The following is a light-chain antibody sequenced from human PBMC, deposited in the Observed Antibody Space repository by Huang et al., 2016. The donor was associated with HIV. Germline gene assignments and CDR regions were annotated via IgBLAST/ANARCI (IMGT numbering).Light chain of an antibody. CDR2: GAS. CDR3: QLYRGSLT. V-gene: IGKV3-20*01. Sequence: EIVLTQSPGTLSLSPGKRATLSCRASQSVSSSSLAWYQQKPGQAPRLLIYGASSRATGIPDRFSGSGSVTDFTLTISRLEPEDFAVYYCQLYRGSLTFGGGTKVEIK. J-gene: IGKJ4*01. CDR1: QSVSSSS.